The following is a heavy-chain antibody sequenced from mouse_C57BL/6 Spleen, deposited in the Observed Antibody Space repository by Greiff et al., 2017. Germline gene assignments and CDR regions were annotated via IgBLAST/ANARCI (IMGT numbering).Heavy chain of an antibody. D-gene: IGHD2-5*01. J-gene: IGHJ2*01. V-gene: IGHV1-64*01. Sequence: QVQLQQPGADLVKPGASVKLSCKASGYTFTSYWMHWVKQRPGQGLEWIGMIHPNSGSTNYNEKFKSKATLTVDKSSSTAYMQLSSLTSEDSAVYYCARGDSNYVNYFDYWGQGTTLTVSS. CDR1: GYTFTSYW. CDR3: ARGDSNYVNYFDY. CDR2: IHPNSGST.